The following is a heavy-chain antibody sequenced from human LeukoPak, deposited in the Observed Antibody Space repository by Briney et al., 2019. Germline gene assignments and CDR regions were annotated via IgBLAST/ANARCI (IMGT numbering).Heavy chain of an antibody. J-gene: IGHJ6*02. CDR1: GGSISSYY. V-gene: IGHV4-4*07. CDR2: IYTTGST. D-gene: IGHD2-2*01. CDR3: ARGRIGYCSSSSCYYNYPMDV. Sequence: SETLSLTCTVSGGSISSYYWIWIRQPAGKGLEWIGRIYTTGSTNYNPSLKSRVTMSVDTSKNQLSLRLSSVTAADTAVYYCARGRIGYCSSSSCYYNYPMDVWGQGTLVTVSS.